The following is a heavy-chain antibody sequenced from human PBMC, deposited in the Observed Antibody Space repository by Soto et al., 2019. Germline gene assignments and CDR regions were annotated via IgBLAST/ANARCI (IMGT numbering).Heavy chain of an antibody. J-gene: IGHJ6*02. CDR1: GYTFTSYD. CDR2: MNPNSGNT. D-gene: IGHD6-13*01. Sequence: EASVKVSGKASGYTFTSYDINWVRQATGQGLEWMGWMNPNSGNTGYAQKFQGRVTMTRNTSISTAYMELSSLRSEDTAVYYCARRGYSSSWYYYYYYGMDVWGQGTTVTVSS. CDR3: ARRGYSSSWYYYYYYGMDV. V-gene: IGHV1-8*01.